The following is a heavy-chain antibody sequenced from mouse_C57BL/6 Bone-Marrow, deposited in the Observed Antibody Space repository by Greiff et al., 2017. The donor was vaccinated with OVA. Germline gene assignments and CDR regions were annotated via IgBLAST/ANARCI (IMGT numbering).Heavy chain of an antibody. Sequence: VQLQQPGAELVMPGASVKLSCKASGYTFTSYWMHWVKQRPGQGLEWIGEIDPSDSYTNYNQKFKGKSTLTVDKSSSTAYMQLSSLTSEDSAVYYCARSGKNDGYYVDYWGQGTTLTVSS. CDR2: IDPSDSYT. V-gene: IGHV1-69*01. D-gene: IGHD2-3*01. J-gene: IGHJ2*01. CDR3: ARSGKNDGYYVDY. CDR1: GYTFTSYW.